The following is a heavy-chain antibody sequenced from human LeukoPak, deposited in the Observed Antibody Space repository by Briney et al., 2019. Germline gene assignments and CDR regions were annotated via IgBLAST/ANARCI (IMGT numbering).Heavy chain of an antibody. D-gene: IGHD3-10*01. Sequence: SETLSLTXTVSGGSISSGSYYWSRIRQPAGKGLEWIGRIYTSGSTNYNPSLKSRVTISVDTSKNQFSLKLSSVTAADTAVYYCARGNGWFGESDYWGQGTLVTVSS. CDR2: IYTSGST. V-gene: IGHV4-61*02. CDR1: GGSISSGSYY. CDR3: ARGNGWFGESDY. J-gene: IGHJ4*02.